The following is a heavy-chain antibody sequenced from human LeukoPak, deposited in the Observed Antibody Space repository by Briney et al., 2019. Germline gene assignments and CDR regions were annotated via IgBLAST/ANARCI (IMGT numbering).Heavy chain of an antibody. CDR3: AREEDNADEYLREDY. CDR2: IKPDGSEK. D-gene: IGHD2/OR15-2a*01. CDR1: GFIFSSDS. V-gene: IGHV3-7*01. J-gene: IGHJ4*02. Sequence: GGSLRLSCATSGFIFSSDSMIWVRQAPGKGLEWVANIKPDGSEKNYVDSVKGRFTISRDNARNSLFLQMNSLRAEDTAVYYCAREEDNADEYLREDYWGQGTLVTVSS.